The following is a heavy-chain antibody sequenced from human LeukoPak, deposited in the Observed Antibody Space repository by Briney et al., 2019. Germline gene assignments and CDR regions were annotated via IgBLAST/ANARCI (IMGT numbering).Heavy chain of an antibody. Sequence: GGSLRLSCAASGFTFDDYTMHWVRQVPGKGLEWVSLISWDGGSTYYADSVKGRFTISRDNSKNSLYLQMNSLSTEDTAFYYCAKEVVPYYYYGMDVWGQGTTVIVSS. J-gene: IGHJ6*02. CDR1: GFTFDDYT. CDR3: AKEVVPYYYYGMDV. CDR2: ISWDGGST. V-gene: IGHV3-43*01. D-gene: IGHD2-15*01.